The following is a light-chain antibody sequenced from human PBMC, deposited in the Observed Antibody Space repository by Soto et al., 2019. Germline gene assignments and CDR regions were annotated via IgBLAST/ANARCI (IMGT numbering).Light chain of an antibody. CDR2: DVS. J-gene: IGLJ1*01. Sequence: LTQPASVSGSPGQSITISCTGTSNDVGGYNYVSWYQQHPGKAPKLMIYDVSNRPSGVSNRFSGSKSANTASLTISGLQTEDESDYYCSSYTGSSTYVFGTGTKVT. CDR1: SNDVGGYNY. CDR3: SSYTGSSTYV. V-gene: IGLV2-14*03.